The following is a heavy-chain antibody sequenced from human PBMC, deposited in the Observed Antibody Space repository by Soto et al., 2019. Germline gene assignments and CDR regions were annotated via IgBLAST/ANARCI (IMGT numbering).Heavy chain of an antibody. V-gene: IGHV3-23*01. CDR1: GFTLSMSA. D-gene: IGHD3-16*02. J-gene: IGHJ3*01. CDR2: ISDSGDRT. Sequence: GGSLRLSCASSGFTLSMSAVNWVRQAPGKGLEWVSYISDSGDRTYYADSVKSRFTISSDRSKNTVSLQMDSLRAEDTAVYYCAKDRGIIVKAGDAFDVWGQGTKVTVSS. CDR3: AKDRGIIVKAGDAFDV.